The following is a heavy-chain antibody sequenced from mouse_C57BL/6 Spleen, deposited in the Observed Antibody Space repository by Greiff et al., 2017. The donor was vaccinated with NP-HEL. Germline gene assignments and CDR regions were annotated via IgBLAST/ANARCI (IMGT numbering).Heavy chain of an antibody. CDR3: ARWGTTVVAPYYYAMDY. CDR2: IDPSDSYT. CDR1: GYTFTSYW. Sequence: VKLQESGAELVRPGTSVKLSCKASGYTFTSYWMHWVKQRPGQGLEWIGVIDPSDSYTNYNQKFKGKATLTVDTSSSTAYMQLSSLTSEDSAVYYCARWGTTVVAPYYYAMDYWGQGTSVTVSS. J-gene: IGHJ4*01. D-gene: IGHD1-1*01. V-gene: IGHV1-59*01.